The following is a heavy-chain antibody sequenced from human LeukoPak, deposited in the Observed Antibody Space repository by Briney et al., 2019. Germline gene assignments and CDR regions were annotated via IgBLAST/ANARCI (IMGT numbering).Heavy chain of an antibody. J-gene: IGHJ6*02. Sequence: PSETLSLTCTVSGGSISSSSYYWVWIRQPPGKGLEWIGEINHSGSTNYNPSLKSRVTISVDTSKNQFSLKLSSVTAADTAVYYCARQITMVRGVIPRPPYYYGMDVWGQGTTVTVSS. CDR2: INHSGST. D-gene: IGHD3-10*01. CDR1: GGSISSSSYY. V-gene: IGHV4-39*01. CDR3: ARQITMVRGVIPRPPYYYGMDV.